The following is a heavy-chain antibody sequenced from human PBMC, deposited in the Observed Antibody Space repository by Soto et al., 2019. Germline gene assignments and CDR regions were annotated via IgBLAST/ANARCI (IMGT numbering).Heavy chain of an antibody. Sequence: SQTLSLTCVISGDSVSSNSAAWNWIRQSPSRGLEWLGRAYYRSKWYNDYAVSVKGRITINPDTSKNQFSLQLNSVTPEDTAVYYCARGPNWNYDYYYYYMDVWGKGTTVTVSS. D-gene: IGHD1-7*01. CDR1: GDSVSSNSAA. CDR3: ARGPNWNYDYYYYYMDV. CDR2: AYYRSKWYN. J-gene: IGHJ6*03. V-gene: IGHV6-1*01.